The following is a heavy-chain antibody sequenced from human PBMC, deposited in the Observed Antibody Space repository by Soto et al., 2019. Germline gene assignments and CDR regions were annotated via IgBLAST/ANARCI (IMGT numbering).Heavy chain of an antibody. D-gene: IGHD3-22*01. CDR3: AKEGSGYPYYFDY. V-gene: IGHV3-30*18. Sequence: PGGSLRLSCAASGFTFSSYGMHWVRQAPGKGLEWVAVISYDGSNKYYADSVKGRFTISRDNSKNTLYLQMNSLRAEDTAVYYCAKEGSGYPYYFDYWGQGTLVTVSS. CDR2: ISYDGSNK. J-gene: IGHJ4*02. CDR1: GFTFSSYG.